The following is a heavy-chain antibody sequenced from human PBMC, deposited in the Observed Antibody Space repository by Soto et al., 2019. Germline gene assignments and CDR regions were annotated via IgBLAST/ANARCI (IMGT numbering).Heavy chain of an antibody. CDR3: AKHRVRGVNYFGN. Sequence: PGGSLRLSCAASGFTFRTYDMHWVRQAPGKGLEWVALISYDGNDKHHSDSVKGRFTISRDNSRNTLYLQMNSLRAEDTAVYYCAKHRVRGVNYFGNCGQGTLVTVSS. CDR1: GFTFRTYD. CDR2: ISYDGNDK. D-gene: IGHD3-10*01. J-gene: IGHJ4*02. V-gene: IGHV3-30*18.